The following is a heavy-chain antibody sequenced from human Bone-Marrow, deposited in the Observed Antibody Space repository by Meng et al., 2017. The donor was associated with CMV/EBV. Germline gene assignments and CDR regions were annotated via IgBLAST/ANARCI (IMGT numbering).Heavy chain of an antibody. CDR2: IIPIFGTA. CDR3: ARGQVQCSTINCHDYRFSGMDV. V-gene: IGHV1-69*05. D-gene: IGHD2/OR15-2a*01. CDR1: GGTFSSYA. Sequence: SVKVSCKASGGTFSSYAISWVRQAPGQGLEWMGGIIPIFGTANYAQKFQGRVTITTDESTSTAYMELSSLRSEDTAVYYCARGQVQCSTINCHDYRFSGMDVWGQRTTVNVSS. J-gene: IGHJ6*02.